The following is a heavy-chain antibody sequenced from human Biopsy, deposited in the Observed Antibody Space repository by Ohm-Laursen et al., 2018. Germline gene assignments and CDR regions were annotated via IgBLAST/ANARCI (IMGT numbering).Heavy chain of an antibody. V-gene: IGHV2-70*12. CDR3: ARTPILIVSAGLVYRHRRHLQGMDV. J-gene: IGHJ6*02. CDR2: VYWDDYK. CDR1: GFSLSAPGMC. Sequence: TQTLPLTCSFSGFSLSAPGMCVRWIRQAPGKALEWLASVYWDDYKDYSAYLQTKLSISKDTSNDQVVLTVNNVDPADTATYYCARTPILIVSAGLVYRHRRHLQGMDVWGQGIAVTVS. D-gene: IGHD6-13*01.